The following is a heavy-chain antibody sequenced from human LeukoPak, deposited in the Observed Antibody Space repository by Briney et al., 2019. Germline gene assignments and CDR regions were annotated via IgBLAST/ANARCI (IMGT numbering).Heavy chain of an antibody. CDR2: ISGRGDRT. CDR3: AKERSSGWPFDY. CDR1: GFTFSSYA. D-gene: IGHD6-19*01. Sequence: GGSLRLSCAASGFTFSSYAMSWVRQAPGEGLEWVSGISGRGDRTHGADSVKGRFTISRDNSKNTVYLQMNSLRADDTAVYYCAKERSSGWPFDYWGQGTLVTVSS. V-gene: IGHV3-23*01. J-gene: IGHJ4*02.